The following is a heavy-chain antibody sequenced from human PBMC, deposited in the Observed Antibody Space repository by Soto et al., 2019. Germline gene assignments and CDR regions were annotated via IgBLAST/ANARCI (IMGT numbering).Heavy chain of an antibody. Sequence: SVKVSCKASGYTFTSYDINWVRQATGQGLEWMGWMNPNSGNTGYAQKFQGRVTMTRNTSISTAYMELSSLRSEDTAVYYCARSGSHIGATDGDTDYWGQGTLVTVSS. V-gene: IGHV1-8*01. CDR1: GYTFTSYD. CDR2: MNPNSGNT. D-gene: IGHD5-12*01. CDR3: ARSGSHIGATDGDTDY. J-gene: IGHJ4*02.